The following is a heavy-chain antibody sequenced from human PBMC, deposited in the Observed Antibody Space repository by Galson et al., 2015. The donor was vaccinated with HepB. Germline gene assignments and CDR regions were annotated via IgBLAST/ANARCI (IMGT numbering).Heavy chain of an antibody. Sequence: SVKVSCKVSGYTLTELSMHWVRQAPGKGLEWMGGFDPEDGETIYAQKFQGRVTMTEDTSTDTAYMELSSLRSEDTAVYYCATIGPYGSGSYYKPMDYWGQGTLVTVSS. V-gene: IGHV1-24*01. CDR3: ATIGPYGSGSYYKPMDY. D-gene: IGHD3-10*01. J-gene: IGHJ4*02. CDR1: GYTLTELS. CDR2: FDPEDGET.